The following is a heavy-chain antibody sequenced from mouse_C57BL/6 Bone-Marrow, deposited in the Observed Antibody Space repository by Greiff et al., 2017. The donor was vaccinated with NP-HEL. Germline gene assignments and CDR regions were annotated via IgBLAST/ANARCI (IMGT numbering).Heavy chain of an antibody. CDR2: IDPSDSYT. CDR1: GYTFTSYW. J-gene: IGHJ3*01. CDR3: ARKRDYGSSYGFAY. Sequence: VQLQQPGAELVKPGASVKLSCKASGYTFTSYWMQWVKQRPGQGLEWIGEIDPSDSYTNYNQKFKGKATLTVDTSSSTAYMQLSSLTSEDSAVYYDARKRDYGSSYGFAYWGQGTLVTVSA. D-gene: IGHD1-1*01. V-gene: IGHV1-50*01.